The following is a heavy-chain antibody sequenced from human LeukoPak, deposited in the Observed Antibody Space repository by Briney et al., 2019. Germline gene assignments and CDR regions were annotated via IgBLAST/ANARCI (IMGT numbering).Heavy chain of an antibody. CDR3: AKDAAHGSGSYYEPYFDY. CDR2: IRYDGSNK. CDR1: GFTFSSYG. Sequence: GGSLRLSCAASGFTFSSYGMHWVRQAPGNGLEWVAFIRYDGSNKYYADSVKGRFTISRDNSKNTLYLQMNSLRAEDTAVYYCAKDAAHGSGSYYEPYFDYWGQGTLVTVSS. J-gene: IGHJ4*02. V-gene: IGHV3-30*02. D-gene: IGHD3-10*01.